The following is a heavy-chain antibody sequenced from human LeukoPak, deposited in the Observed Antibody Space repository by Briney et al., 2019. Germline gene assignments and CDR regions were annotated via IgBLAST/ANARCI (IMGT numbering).Heavy chain of an antibody. CDR1: GFTFSNYY. J-gene: IGHJ4*02. V-gene: IGHV3-11*01. CDR2: ISSSGSTI. CDR3: AREADSSGYYPYLR. D-gene: IGHD3-22*01. Sequence: PGGSLRLSCAASGFTFSNYYMSWIRQAPGKGLEWVSYISSSGSTIYYADSVKGRFTISRDNAKNSLYLQMNSLRAEDTAVYSCAREADSSGYYPYLRWGQGTLVTVSS.